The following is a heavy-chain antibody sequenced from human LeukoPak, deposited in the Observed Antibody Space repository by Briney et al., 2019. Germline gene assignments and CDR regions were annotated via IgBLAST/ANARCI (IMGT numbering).Heavy chain of an antibody. J-gene: IGHJ3*01. D-gene: IGHD2-15*01. V-gene: IGHV3-33*06. CDR1: GFTFSSYG. CDR2: IWYDGSSK. Sequence: LGGSLRLSCAASGFTFSSYGMHWVRQAPGKGLEWVATIWYDGSSKYYADSVKGRFTISRDNSKDTLYLQMNSLRAEDTAVYYCAKVKYCRGGSCYDALDFWGQGTMVTVSS. CDR3: AKVKYCRGGSCYDALDF.